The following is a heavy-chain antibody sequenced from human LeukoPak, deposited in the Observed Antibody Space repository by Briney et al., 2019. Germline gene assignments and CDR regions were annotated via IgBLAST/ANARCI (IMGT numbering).Heavy chain of an antibody. J-gene: IGHJ5*02. D-gene: IGHD3-22*01. CDR3: ARAPMYYYDSSGARGFDP. V-gene: IGHV4-31*03. CDR1: GGSISSGGYY. CDR2: IYYSGST. Sequence: SETLSLTCTVSGGSISSGGYYWSWIRQHPGKGLEWIGYIYYSGSTYYNPSLKSRVTISVDTSKNQFSLKLSSVTAADTAVYYCARAPMYYYDSSGARGFDPWGQGTLVTASS.